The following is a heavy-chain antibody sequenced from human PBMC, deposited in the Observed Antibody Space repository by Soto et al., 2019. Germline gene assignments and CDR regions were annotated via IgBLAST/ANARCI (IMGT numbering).Heavy chain of an antibody. J-gene: IGHJ5*02. CDR3: ARGTVWFGELLKALWFDP. CDR2: ISYSGGT. V-gene: IGHV4-59*01. CDR1: GGSISTYC. Sequence: PSETLSLTCTVSGGSISTYCWSWIRRSPGKGLEWIGYISYSGGTNYNPSLKSRATMSVDTSKNQFSLKLSSVTAADTAIYYCARGTVWFGELLKALWFDPWGQGTLVTVSS. D-gene: IGHD3-10*01.